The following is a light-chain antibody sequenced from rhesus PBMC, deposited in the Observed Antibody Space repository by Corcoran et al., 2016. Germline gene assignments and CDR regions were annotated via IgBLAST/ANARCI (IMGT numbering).Light chain of an antibody. CDR2: EGS. CDR1: SSDVGGYNY. CDR3: CTYTTSSTFDV. Sequence: QSAPTQPPSVSGSPGQSVTISCTGTSSDVGGYNYVSWHQQHPGKAPNLLIYEGSKRPSEVSDRFSGSKYGNTASLPISWLQAEDDADYYCCTYTTSSTFDVFGSGTRLTVL. J-gene: IGLJ6*01. V-gene: IGLV2S7*01.